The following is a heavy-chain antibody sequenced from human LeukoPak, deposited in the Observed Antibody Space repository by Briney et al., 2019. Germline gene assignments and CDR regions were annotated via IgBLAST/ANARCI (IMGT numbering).Heavy chain of an antibody. CDR1: GFTFSTYW. Sequence: PGGSLRLSCAASGFTFSTYWMTWVRQTPGKGLEWVANIKEDGGEQNYVDSVEGRFTISRDNTKNSVFLQMNSLRAEDTAVYYCARDRIYVTGDAFDIWGQGTMVTVSS. J-gene: IGHJ3*02. D-gene: IGHD1-20*01. CDR3: ARDRIYVTGDAFDI. CDR2: IKEDGGEQ. V-gene: IGHV3-7*01.